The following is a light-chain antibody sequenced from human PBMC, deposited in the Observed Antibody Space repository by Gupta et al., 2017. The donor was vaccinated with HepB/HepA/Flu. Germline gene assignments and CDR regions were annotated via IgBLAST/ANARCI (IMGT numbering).Light chain of an antibody. CDR1: QEISSS. CDR2: AAS. V-gene: IGKV1-9*01. Sequence: DIHLTESPSWLCASVGDRVTITCRASQEISSSVAWFQQTPGKAPRLLIYAASTLQSGVPSRFSGSRSGTEFTLTISSLQPEDFATYYCQQSDHYPITFGCWTKVEIK. J-gene: IGKJ4*01. CDR3: QQSDHYPIT.